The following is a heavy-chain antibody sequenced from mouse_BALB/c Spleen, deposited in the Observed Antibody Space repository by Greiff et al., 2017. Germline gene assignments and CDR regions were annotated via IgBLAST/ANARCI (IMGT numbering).Heavy chain of an antibody. CDR3: ARYGNYGGDAMDY. CDR1: GFNIKDTY. V-gene: IGHV14-3*02. CDR2: IDPANGNT. D-gene: IGHD2-1*01. J-gene: IGHJ4*01. Sequence: VQLQQSGAELVKPGASVKLSCTASGFNIKDTYMHWVKQRPEQGLEWIGRIDPANGNTKYDPKFQGKATITADTSSNTAYLQLSSLTSEDTAVYYGARYGNYGGDAMDYWGQGTSVTVSS.